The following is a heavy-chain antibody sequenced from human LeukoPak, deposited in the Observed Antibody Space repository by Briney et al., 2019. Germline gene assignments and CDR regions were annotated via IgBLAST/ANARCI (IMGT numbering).Heavy chain of an antibody. Sequence: GGSLRLSCAASGFTVSSNYMSWVRQAPEKGLEWVSIIYSGGTTYYADSVKGRFTISRDDSKSIAYLQMNSLKTEDTAVYYCTTSPIVGATTDYFDYWGQGTLVTVSS. D-gene: IGHD1-26*01. V-gene: IGHV3-53*01. CDR2: IYSGGTT. J-gene: IGHJ4*02. CDR3: TTSPIVGATTDYFDY. CDR1: GFTVSSNY.